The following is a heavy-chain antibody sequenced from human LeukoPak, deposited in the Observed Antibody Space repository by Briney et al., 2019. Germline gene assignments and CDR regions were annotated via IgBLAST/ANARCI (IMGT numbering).Heavy chain of an antibody. D-gene: IGHD5-12*01. CDR1: GINFRGYW. V-gene: IGHV3-7*01. CDR3: ARDLGHTGYDLYDY. J-gene: IGHJ4*02. Sequence: GALRLSCAVSGINFRGYWMAWVRQAPGKGLEGVANMKQDGSEKYYVDSVKGRFTISRDNAKNSLYLEMNSLRVEDTAVYYCARDLGHTGYDLYDYWGQGTLVTVSS. CDR2: MKQDGSEK.